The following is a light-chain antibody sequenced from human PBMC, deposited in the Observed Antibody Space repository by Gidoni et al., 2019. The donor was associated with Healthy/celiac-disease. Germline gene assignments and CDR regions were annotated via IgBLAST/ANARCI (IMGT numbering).Light chain of an antibody. V-gene: IGKV3-11*01. CDR2: DAS. CDR1: QSVSSY. CDR3: QQRSNWPTT. Sequence: EIVLTQSPATLSLSPGERATLSCRASQSVSSYLAWYQQKPGQAPRLLIYDASNRATGIPARFSGSGSGTDVTLTISSLEPEDFAVYYCQQRSNWPTTFXQXTKLEIK. J-gene: IGKJ2*01.